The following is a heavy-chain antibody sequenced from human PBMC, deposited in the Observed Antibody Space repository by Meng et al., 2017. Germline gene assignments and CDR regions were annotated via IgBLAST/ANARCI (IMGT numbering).Heavy chain of an antibody. CDR1: GFTFSSYA. J-gene: IGHJ6*02. V-gene: IGHV3-30*01. D-gene: IGHD6-13*01. Sequence: GGSLRLSCAASGFTFSSYAMHWVRQAPGKGLEWVAVISYDGSNKYYADSVKGRFTISRDNSKNTLYLQMNSLRAEDTAVYYCARDQWYSSSWYGPHYYYYGMDVWGQGTTVTVSS. CDR3: ARDQWYSSSWYGPHYYYYGMDV. CDR2: ISYDGSNK.